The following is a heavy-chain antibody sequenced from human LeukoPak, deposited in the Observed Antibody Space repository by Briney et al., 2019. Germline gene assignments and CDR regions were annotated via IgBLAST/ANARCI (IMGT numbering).Heavy chain of an antibody. V-gene: IGHV4-4*07. CDR3: ARGEEMATINY. D-gene: IGHD5-24*01. CDR2: IYYSGST. Sequence: PSETLSLTCTVSGGSMSSYYWSWIRQPAGKGLEWIGSIYYSGSTYYNPSLKSRVTISVDTSKNQFSLKLSSVTAADTAVYYCARGEEMATINYWGQGTLVTVSS. CDR1: GGSMSSYY. J-gene: IGHJ4*02.